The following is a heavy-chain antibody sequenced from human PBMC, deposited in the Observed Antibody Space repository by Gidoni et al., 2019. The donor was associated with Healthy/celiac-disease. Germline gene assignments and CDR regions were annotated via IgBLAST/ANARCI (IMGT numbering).Heavy chain of an antibody. CDR1: GFPFSSYA. J-gene: IGHJ4*02. CDR2: ISGSGGST. CDR3: AKCRFGVVIGNFDY. V-gene: IGHV3-23*01. D-gene: IGHD3-3*01. Sequence: EVQLLESVGGLVQHGGSLRLSCSASGFPFSSYAMSWVRQAPGKGLAWVSAISGSGGSTYYADSVKGRFTISRDNSKNTLYLQMNSLRAEDTAVYYCAKCRFGVVIGNFDYWGQGTLVTVSS.